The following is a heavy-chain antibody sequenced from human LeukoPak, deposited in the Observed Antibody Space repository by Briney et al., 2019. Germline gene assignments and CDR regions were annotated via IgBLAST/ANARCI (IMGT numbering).Heavy chain of an antibody. CDR3: ARDHGTYDSSGWAI. D-gene: IGHD3-22*01. CDR2: IIPILGIA. Sequence: GASVKVSCKASGYTFTGYYMHWVRQAPGQGLEWMGRIIPILGIANYAQKFQGRVTITADKSTSTAYMELSSLRSEDTAVYYCARDHGTYDSSGWAIWGQGTMVTVSS. J-gene: IGHJ3*02. V-gene: IGHV1-69*04. CDR1: GYTFTGYY.